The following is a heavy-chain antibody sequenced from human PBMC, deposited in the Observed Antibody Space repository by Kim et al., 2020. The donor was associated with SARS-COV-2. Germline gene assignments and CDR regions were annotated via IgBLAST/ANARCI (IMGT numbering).Heavy chain of an antibody. Sequence: NDYAVSVKSRITINPDTSKNQFSLQLNSVTPEDTAVYYCARGYSSGWYLDWGQGTLVTVSS. J-gene: IGHJ4*02. CDR3: ARGYSSGWYLD. D-gene: IGHD6-19*01. CDR2: N. V-gene: IGHV6-1*01.